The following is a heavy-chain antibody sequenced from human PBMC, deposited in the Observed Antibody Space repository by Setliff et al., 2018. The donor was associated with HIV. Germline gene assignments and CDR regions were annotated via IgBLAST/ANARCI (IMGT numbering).Heavy chain of an antibody. CDR2: IIHSGSI. CDR3: ARGYASGYDAYGY. J-gene: IGHJ4*02. Sequence: SETLSLTCAVYGGSFNDYYWSWIRQPPGKGLEWIGEIIHSGSINYNPSLKSRVTISVDTYNNQFSLNMNSVNAADTAVYYCARGYASGYDAYGYWGQGTLVT. V-gene: IGHV4-34*01. D-gene: IGHD5-12*01. CDR1: GGSFNDYY.